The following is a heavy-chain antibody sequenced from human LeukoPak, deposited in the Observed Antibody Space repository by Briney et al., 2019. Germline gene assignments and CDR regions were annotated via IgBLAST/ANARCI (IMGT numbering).Heavy chain of an antibody. Sequence: PGGSLRLSCAASGFTFSSYSMNWVRQAPGEGLEWVSSISSSSSYIYYADSVKGRFTTSRDNAKNSLYLQMNSLRAEDTAVYYCARGDILINYYYHYMDVWGKGTTVTISS. CDR2: ISSSSSYI. D-gene: IGHD3-9*01. J-gene: IGHJ6*03. CDR3: ARGDILINYYYHYMDV. CDR1: GFTFSSYS. V-gene: IGHV3-21*01.